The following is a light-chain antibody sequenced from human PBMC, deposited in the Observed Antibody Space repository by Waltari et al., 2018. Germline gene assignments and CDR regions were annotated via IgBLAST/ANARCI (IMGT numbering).Light chain of an antibody. CDR2: AAS. Sequence: DIVMTQSPATRSVSPGERATLSCRASPSISTNLAWYQQKPGQAPRLLIYAASIRATGIPARFSGSGAGTEFTLTISSLQSEDFAVYYCQHYDHAPPITFGEGTRLEIK. V-gene: IGKV3D-15*01. CDR1: PSISTN. CDR3: QHYDHAPPIT. J-gene: IGKJ5*01.